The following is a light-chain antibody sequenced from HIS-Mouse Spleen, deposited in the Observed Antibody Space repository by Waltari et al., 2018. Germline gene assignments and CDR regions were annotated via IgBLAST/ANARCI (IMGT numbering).Light chain of an antibody. CDR3: SSYAGSNTVV. CDR2: EVS. Sequence: QSALTQPPSASGSPGQSVTISCTGTSSDVGGYNYVSCYQQHPGKAPKLMIYEVSKRPEGFPDRFSGSNAGTTASLTVSGLQAEDEAYYYCSSYAGSNTVVFGGGTKLTVL. V-gene: IGLV2-8*01. CDR1: SSDVGGYNY. J-gene: IGLJ2*01.